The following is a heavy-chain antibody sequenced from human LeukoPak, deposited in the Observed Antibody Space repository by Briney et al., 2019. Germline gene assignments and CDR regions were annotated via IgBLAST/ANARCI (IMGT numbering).Heavy chain of an antibody. V-gene: IGHV5-51*01. D-gene: IGHD5-12*01. CDR3: ARRYSGYDYGVDY. CDR2: IYPGDSDT. J-gene: IGHJ4*02. Sequence: GASLKISCKGAGYSFTSYWIGWVRQLPGKGLEWMGIIYPGDSDTRYSPSFQGQVTISADKSISTAYLQWSSLKASDTAMYYCARRYSGYDYGVDYWGQGTLVTVSS. CDR1: GYSFTSYW.